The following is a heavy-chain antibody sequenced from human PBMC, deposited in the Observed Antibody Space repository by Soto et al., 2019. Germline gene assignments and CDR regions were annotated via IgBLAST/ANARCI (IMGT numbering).Heavy chain of an antibody. J-gene: IGHJ4*02. CDR2: TYYRSKWYN. D-gene: IGHD6-13*01. CDR3: AGARSTWGSTWYFDY. CDR1: GDSVSSNSAA. Sequence: QTLSLTCAISGDSVSSNSAAWNWIRQSPSRGLEWLGRTYYRSKWYNDYALSVKSRITINPDTSKNQFSLQLNSVTPEDTAVYYCAGARSTWGSTWYFDYWAQGTLVTVSS. V-gene: IGHV6-1*01.